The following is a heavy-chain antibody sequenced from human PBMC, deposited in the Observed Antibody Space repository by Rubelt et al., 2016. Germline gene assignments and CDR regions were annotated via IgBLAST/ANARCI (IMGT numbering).Heavy chain of an antibody. Sequence: EVQLVESGGGLVQPGGSLRLSCAASGFTFSSSWMTWVRQDTRKRLEWVATINQDGSEKYYVDSVKGRFTISRDNAKSSLYLQMNSLTAEETALFYCAKGNPHAHWGQGTLVTVSS. J-gene: IGHJ4*02. CDR1: GFTFSSSW. CDR3: AKGNPHAH. D-gene: IGHD1-14*01. V-gene: IGHV3-7*01. CDR2: INQDGSEK.